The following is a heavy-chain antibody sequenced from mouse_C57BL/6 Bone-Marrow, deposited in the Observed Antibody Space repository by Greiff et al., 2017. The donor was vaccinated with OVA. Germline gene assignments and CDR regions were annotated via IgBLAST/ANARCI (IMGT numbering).Heavy chain of an antibody. D-gene: IGHD2-3*01. Sequence: VMLVESGPELVKPGASVKISCKASGYAFSSSWMNWVKQRPGKGLEWIGRIYPGDGDTNYNGKFKGKATLTADKSSSTAYMQISSLTSEDSAVYFCARHEDGYYASYFDYWGQGTTLTVSS. CDR1: GYAFSSSW. CDR2: IYPGDGDT. V-gene: IGHV1-82*01. CDR3: ARHEDGYYASYFDY. J-gene: IGHJ2*01.